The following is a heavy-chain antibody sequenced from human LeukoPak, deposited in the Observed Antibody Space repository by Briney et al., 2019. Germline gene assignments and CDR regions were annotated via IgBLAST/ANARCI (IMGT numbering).Heavy chain of an antibody. CDR2: IFYNENT. CDR3: ARGGYYYMDV. J-gene: IGHJ6*03. Sequence: SETLSLTCTVSGDSISPYYWSWIRQPPGKGLEWIAYIFYNENTNYNPSLKSRVTSSVDTSKKQFSLKMSSVTAADTAVYYCARGGYYYMDVWGKGTTVTVSS. V-gene: IGHV4-59*01. CDR1: GDSISPYY.